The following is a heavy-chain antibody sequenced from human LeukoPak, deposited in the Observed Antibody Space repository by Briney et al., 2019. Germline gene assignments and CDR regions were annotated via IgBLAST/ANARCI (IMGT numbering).Heavy chain of an antibody. CDR3: ATLSYCSSTSCYTGAFDI. Sequence: ASVKVSCKVSGYSFTELSMHWVRQAPGKGLEWMGGFDPEDGETIYAQNFQGRVTMTEDTSTDTAYMELSSLRSEDTAVYYCATLSYCSSTSCYTGAFDIWGQGTMVTVSS. D-gene: IGHD2-2*02. V-gene: IGHV1-24*01. CDR1: GYSFTELS. CDR2: FDPEDGET. J-gene: IGHJ3*02.